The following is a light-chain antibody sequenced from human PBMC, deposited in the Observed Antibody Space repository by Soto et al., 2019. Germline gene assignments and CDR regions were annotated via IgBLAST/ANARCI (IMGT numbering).Light chain of an antibody. V-gene: IGKV1-5*01. CDR2: DAS. Sequence: DIQMTQSPSTLSGSVGDRVTITCRASQSVSGWLAWYQQKPGEAPKLLIYDASSLESGVPSRFSGSGSGTEFTLTISSLQPDDFATYYCQQYNSYSETFGQGTKVDI. CDR1: QSVSGW. J-gene: IGKJ1*01. CDR3: QQYNSYSET.